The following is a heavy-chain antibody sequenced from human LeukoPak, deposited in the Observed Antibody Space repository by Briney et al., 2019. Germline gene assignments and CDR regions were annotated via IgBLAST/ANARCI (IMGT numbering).Heavy chain of an antibody. J-gene: IGHJ4*02. D-gene: IGHD3-10*01. CDR3: ATPYYYGSGSLDY. Sequence: SVKVSCKASGGTFSSYAISWVRQAPGQGLEWMGGIIPIFGTANYAQKFQGRVTITADKSTSTAYMELSSLRSEDTAVYYCATPYYYGSGSLDYWGQGTLVTVSS. V-gene: IGHV1-69*06. CDR2: IIPIFGTA. CDR1: GGTFSSYA.